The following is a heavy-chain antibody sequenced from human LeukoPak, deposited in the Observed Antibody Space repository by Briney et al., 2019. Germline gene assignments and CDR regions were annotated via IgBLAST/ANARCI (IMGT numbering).Heavy chain of an antibody. V-gene: IGHV4-61*02. CDR3: AREGDVVVVADWFDP. CDR2: IYTSGST. J-gene: IGHJ5*02. CDR1: GGSISSGSYY. D-gene: IGHD2-15*01. Sequence: PSETLSLTCTVSGGSISSGSYYWSWIRQPAGKGLEWIGRIYTSGSTNYNPSLKSRATISVDTSKNQFSLKLSSVTAADTAVYYCAREGDVVVVADWFDPWGQGTLVTVSS.